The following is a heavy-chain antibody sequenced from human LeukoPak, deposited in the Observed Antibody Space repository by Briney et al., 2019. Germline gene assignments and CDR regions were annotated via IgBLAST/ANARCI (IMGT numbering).Heavy chain of an antibody. CDR2: ISWNSGSI. J-gene: IGHJ4*02. D-gene: IGHD6-19*01. Sequence: GGSLRLSCAASGFTFDDYAMHWVRQAPGKGLERVSGISWNSGSIGYADSVKGRFTISRDNAKNSLYLQMNSLRAEDTALYYCAKVRAAVAGTFDYWGQGTLVTVSS. V-gene: IGHV3-9*01. CDR1: GFTFDDYA. CDR3: AKVRAAVAGTFDY.